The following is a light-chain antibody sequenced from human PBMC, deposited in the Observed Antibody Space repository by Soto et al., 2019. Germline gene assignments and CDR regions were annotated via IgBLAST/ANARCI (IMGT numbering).Light chain of an antibody. Sequence: ESVLTQSPAILSLSPGERATLSCRASQSVFHFVAWYQQKPGQAPRLLIYDASNRATGIPARFSGDGSGTTVTITISSLEPEDFAVYYCQQRSSWPPITFGQGTQLEIK. CDR1: QSVFHF. CDR2: DAS. J-gene: IGKJ5*01. V-gene: IGKV3-11*01. CDR3: QQRSSWPPIT.